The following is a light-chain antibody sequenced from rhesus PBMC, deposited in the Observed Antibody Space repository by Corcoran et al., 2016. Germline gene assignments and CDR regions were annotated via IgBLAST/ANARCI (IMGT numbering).Light chain of an antibody. CDR1: QDINGF. CDR3: QQYHRVPYS. Sequence: DIQMTQSPSSLSADVGDRVTITCRASQDINGFLAWYQQQQGKAPKALIYSASNLKSGVPSRFRGSGSGTDFALTISSLQPEDFATYYCQQYHRVPYSCGQGTKVEIK. J-gene: IGKJ2*01. V-gene: IGKV1-37*01. CDR2: SAS.